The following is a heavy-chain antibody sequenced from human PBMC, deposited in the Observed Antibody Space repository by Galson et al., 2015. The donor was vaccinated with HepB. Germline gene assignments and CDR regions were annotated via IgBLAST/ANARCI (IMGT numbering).Heavy chain of an antibody. CDR1: GFTFSRYG. CDR2: ISYDGSNK. D-gene: IGHD6-19*01. J-gene: IGHJ4*02. V-gene: IGHV3-30*18. CDR3: AKDLEQWLSNNHDY. Sequence: SLRLSCAASGFTFSRYGMHWVRQAPGKGLEWVAVISYDGSNKYYADSVKGRFTISRDNSKNTLYLQMNSLRAEDTAVYYCAKDLEQWLSNNHDYWGQGTLVTVSS.